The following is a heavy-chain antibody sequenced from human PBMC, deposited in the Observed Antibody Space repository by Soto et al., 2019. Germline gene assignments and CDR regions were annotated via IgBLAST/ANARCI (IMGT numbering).Heavy chain of an antibody. CDR2: IIPILGIA. J-gene: IGHJ4*02. D-gene: IGHD3-22*01. CDR3: ANDDSSGYYSDY. V-gene: IGHV1-69*02. CDR1: GGTFSSYT. Sequence: SVKVSCKASGGTFSSYTISWVRQAPGQGLEWMGRIIPILGIANYAQKFQGRVTITADKSTSTAYMELSSLRSEDTAVYYCANDDSSGYYSDYWGQGTLVTVSS.